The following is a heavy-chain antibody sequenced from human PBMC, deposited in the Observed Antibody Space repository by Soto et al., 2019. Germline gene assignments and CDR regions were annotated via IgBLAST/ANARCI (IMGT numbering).Heavy chain of an antibody. D-gene: IGHD4-17*01. CDR1: GGSISSYY. J-gene: IGHJ4*02. V-gene: IGHV4-59*08. CDR3: ASHHDYGDLYFDY. CDR2: IYYSGST. Sequence: SETLSLTCTVSGGSISSYYWSWIRQPPGKGLEWIGYIYYSGSTNYNPSLKSRVTISVDTSKNQFSLKLSSVTAADTAVYYCASHHDYGDLYFDYWGQGTLVTVSS.